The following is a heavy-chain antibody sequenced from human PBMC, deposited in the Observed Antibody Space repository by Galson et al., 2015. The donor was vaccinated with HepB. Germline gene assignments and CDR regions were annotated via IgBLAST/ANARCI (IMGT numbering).Heavy chain of an antibody. J-gene: IGHJ4*02. CDR1: GFTFSSYG. D-gene: IGHD5-18*01. CDR3: AKSEGDSYGMDY. V-gene: IGHV3-30*18. Sequence: SLRLSCAASGFTFSSYGMHWVRQAPGKGLEWVAVISYDGSNKYYADSVKGRFTISRDNSKNTLYLQMNSLRAEDTAVYYCAKSEGDSYGMDYWGQGTLVTVSS. CDR2: ISYDGSNK.